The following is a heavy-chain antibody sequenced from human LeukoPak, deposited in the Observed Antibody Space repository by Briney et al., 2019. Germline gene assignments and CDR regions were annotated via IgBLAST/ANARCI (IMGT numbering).Heavy chain of an antibody. J-gene: IGHJ3*02. CDR3: AKIYRNDAFDI. V-gene: IGHV3-30*18. CDR1: GFTFSSYG. CDR2: ISYDGSNK. D-gene: IGHD5-12*01. Sequence: SGGSLRLSCAASGFTFSSYGMHWVRQAPGKGLEWVAVISYDGSNKYYADSVKGRFTISRDNSKNTLYLQMNSLRAEDTAVYYCAKIYRNDAFDIWGQGTMVTVSS.